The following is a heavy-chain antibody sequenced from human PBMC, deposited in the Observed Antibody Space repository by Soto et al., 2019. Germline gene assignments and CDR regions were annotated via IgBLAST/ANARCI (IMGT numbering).Heavy chain of an antibody. CDR1: GFTFSSYG. Sequence: ESGGGVVQPGRSLRLSCAASGFTFSSYGMHWVRQAPGKGLEWVAVISYDGSNKYYADSVKGRFTISRDNSKNTLYLQMNSLRAEDTAVYYCAKVGPTIAARPCFDYWGQGTLVTVSS. V-gene: IGHV3-30*18. CDR3: AKVGPTIAARPCFDY. J-gene: IGHJ4*02. CDR2: ISYDGSNK. D-gene: IGHD6-6*01.